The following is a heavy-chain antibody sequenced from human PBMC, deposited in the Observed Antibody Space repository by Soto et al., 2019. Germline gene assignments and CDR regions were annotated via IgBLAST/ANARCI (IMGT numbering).Heavy chain of an antibody. D-gene: IGHD3-16*01. V-gene: IGHV4-61*08. CDR3: ARGARLGEFQI. CDR1: DGSVSSGGYY. J-gene: IGHJ4*02. Sequence: QVQLQESGPGLVKPSETLSLTCTVSDGSVSSGGYYWSWIRQPPGKGLEWIGYIYYSGSTNYNPSLKSRVTISKDTSKNQFSLKLSSVSAADTAVYYGARGARLGEFQIWGQGTLVTVSS. CDR2: IYYSGST.